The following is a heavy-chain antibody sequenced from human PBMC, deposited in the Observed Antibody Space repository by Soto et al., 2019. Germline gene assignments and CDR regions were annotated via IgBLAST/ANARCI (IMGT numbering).Heavy chain of an antibody. J-gene: IGHJ5*02. D-gene: IGHD2-15*01. CDR1: VGSISSGDYY. Sequence: SETLSLTCTVSVGSISSGDYYWSWMRQPPGKGLEWIGYIHYSGSTYYNPSLKSRVTISLDTSKNQFSLKLSSVTAADTAVYYCARDHCSGGSCYTNWLDPWGQGTLVTVSS. CDR3: ARDHCSGGSCYTNWLDP. CDR2: IHYSGST. V-gene: IGHV4-30-4*01.